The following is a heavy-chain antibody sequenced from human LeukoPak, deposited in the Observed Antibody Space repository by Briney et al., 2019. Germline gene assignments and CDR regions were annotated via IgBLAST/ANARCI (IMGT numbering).Heavy chain of an antibody. CDR1: GFTFSNYW. CDR3: ARSATGGYFDY. Sequence: PGGSLRLSCAASGFTFSNYWMHWVRQAPGKGLVWVSRSNGDGSSTTYADSVKGRFTISRDNGKNTLYLQMNSLRAEDTAVYYCARSATGGYFDYWGRGTLVTVSS. D-gene: IGHD2-15*01. J-gene: IGHJ4*02. CDR2: SNGDGSST. V-gene: IGHV3-74*01.